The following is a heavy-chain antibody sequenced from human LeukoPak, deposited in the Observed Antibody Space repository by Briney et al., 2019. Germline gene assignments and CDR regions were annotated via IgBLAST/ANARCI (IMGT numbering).Heavy chain of an antibody. J-gene: IGHJ4*02. CDR2: NSYSGNT. V-gene: IGHV4-59*01. CDR3: ARVGSGSFDY. Sequence: PSETLSLTCTVSGGSISSYYWSWIRQPPGKGLERIGYNSYSGNTNYNPSLKSRVTISVDTSKNHFSLNLSSVTAADTAVYYCARVGSGSFDYWGQGTLVTVSS. CDR1: GGSISSYY. D-gene: IGHD1-26*01.